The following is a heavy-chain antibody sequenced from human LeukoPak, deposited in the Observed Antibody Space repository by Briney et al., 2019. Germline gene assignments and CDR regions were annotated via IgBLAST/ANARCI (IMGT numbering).Heavy chain of an antibody. CDR3: ARVSYYFDY. D-gene: IGHD1-26*01. CDR2: IYYSGST. CDR1: GGSISSYY. Sequence: SETLSLTCTVSGGSISSYYWSWIRQPPGKELEWIGYIYYSGSTNYNPSLKSRVTISVDTSKNQCSLKLSSVTAADTAVYYCARVSYYFDYWGQGTLVTVSS. V-gene: IGHV4-59*01. J-gene: IGHJ4*02.